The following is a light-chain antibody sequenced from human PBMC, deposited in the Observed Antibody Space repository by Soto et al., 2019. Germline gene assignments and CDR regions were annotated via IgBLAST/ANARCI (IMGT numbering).Light chain of an antibody. V-gene: IGKV1-12*01. Sequence: DIQMTQSAASVAASVVYRVTISGRASQGISSRLAWYQQKPGKAPKLLIYAASSLQSGVPSRFSGSGSGTDFTLTISSLQPEDFATYYCQQSYSTPVTFGQGTKVDIK. CDR1: QGISSR. CDR3: QQSYSTPVT. CDR2: AAS. J-gene: IGKJ1*01.